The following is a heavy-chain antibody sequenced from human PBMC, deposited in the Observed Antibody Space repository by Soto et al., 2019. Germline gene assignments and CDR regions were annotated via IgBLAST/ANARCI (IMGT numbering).Heavy chain of an antibody. J-gene: IGHJ6*02. CDR2: IIPIFGTA. V-gene: IGHV1-69*13. CDR3: ARLNWNYVNYYYYGMDV. Sequence: SVKVSCKASGGTFSSYAISWVRQAPGQGLEWMGGIIPIFGTANYAQKFQGRVTITADESTSTAYMELSSLRSEDTAVYYCARLNWNYVNYYYYGMDVWGQGTTVTVSS. CDR1: GGTFSSYA. D-gene: IGHD1-7*01.